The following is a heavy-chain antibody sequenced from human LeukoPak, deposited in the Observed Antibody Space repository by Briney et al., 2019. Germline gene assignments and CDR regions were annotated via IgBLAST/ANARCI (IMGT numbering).Heavy chain of an antibody. V-gene: IGHV4-59*01. D-gene: IGHD3-10*02. Sequence: SETLSLTCTVSGGSISSYYWSWIRQPPGKGLEWVGYIYYSGSTNYNPSLKSRVTISVDTSKNQFSLKLSSVTAADTAVYYCARTTILFGGVWFDPWGQGTLVTVSS. J-gene: IGHJ5*02. CDR2: IYYSGST. CDR3: ARTTILFGGVWFDP. CDR1: GGSISSYY.